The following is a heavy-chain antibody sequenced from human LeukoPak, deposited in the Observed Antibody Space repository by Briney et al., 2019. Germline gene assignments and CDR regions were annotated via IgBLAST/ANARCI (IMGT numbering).Heavy chain of an antibody. Sequence: GGSLRLSCAAFGFTFTDWWMHWVRQAPGKGLEWVSRIKSDGTGMTYAESVRGRFAISRDNAKNSVYLQMNSLRADDTAVYYCAKDLHDAAADYWGQGTLVTVSS. D-gene: IGHD2-15*01. CDR2: IKSDGTGM. CDR1: GFTFTDWW. J-gene: IGHJ4*02. CDR3: AKDLHDAAADY. V-gene: IGHV3-74*01.